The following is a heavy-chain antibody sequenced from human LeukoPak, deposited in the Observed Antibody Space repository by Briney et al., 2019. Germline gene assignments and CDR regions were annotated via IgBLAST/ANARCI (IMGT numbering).Heavy chain of an antibody. V-gene: IGHV1-69*04. CDR1: GGTFSSYA. Sequence: SVKVSCKASGGTFSSYAISWVRQAPGQGLEWMGRIIPILGIANYAQKFQGRVTITADKSTSTAYMELSSLRSEDTAVYYCARGLSIAAPNDAFDIWGQGTMVTVSS. CDR2: IIPILGIA. D-gene: IGHD6-6*01. J-gene: IGHJ3*02. CDR3: ARGLSIAAPNDAFDI.